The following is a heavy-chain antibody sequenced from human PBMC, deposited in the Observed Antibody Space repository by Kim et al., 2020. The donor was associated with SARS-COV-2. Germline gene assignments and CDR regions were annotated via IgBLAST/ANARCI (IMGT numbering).Heavy chain of an antibody. D-gene: IGHD3-22*01. J-gene: IGHJ3*02. CDR1: GYTFTSYY. CDR2: INPSGCST. V-gene: IGHV1-46*01. Sequence: ASVKVSCKASGYTFTSYYMHWVRQAPGQGLEWMGIINPSGCSTSYAQKFQGRVTMTRDTSTSTVYMELSSLRSEDTAVYYCARDLVVAHAFDIWGQGTMVTVSS. CDR3: ARDLVVAHAFDI.